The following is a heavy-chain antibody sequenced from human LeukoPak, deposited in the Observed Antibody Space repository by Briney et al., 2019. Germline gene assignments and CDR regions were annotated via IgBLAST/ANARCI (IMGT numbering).Heavy chain of an antibody. Sequence: GGSLRLSCAASGFTFSRDGMSWFRQAPGKGLEWVSAISHNTINTYYADSVKGRFTISRDNSKNTVYLQMNSLRAEDTAVYYCARRAGGYSHPHDYWGQGTLVTVSS. CDR2: ISHNTINT. V-gene: IGHV3-23*01. D-gene: IGHD4-23*01. CDR1: GFTFSRDG. J-gene: IGHJ4*02. CDR3: ARRAGGYSHPHDY.